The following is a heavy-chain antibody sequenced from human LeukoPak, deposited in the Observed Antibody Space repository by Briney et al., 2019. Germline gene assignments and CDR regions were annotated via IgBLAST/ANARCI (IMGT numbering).Heavy chain of an antibody. CDR2: ISYDGSNK. J-gene: IGHJ3*01. D-gene: IGHD2-2*01. V-gene: IGHV3-30*03. CDR1: GFTFSSYG. Sequence: GSLRLSCAASGFTFSSYGMHWVRQAPGKGLEWVAVISYDGSNKYYADSVKGRFTISRDNSKNTLYLQMNSLRAEDTAVYYCAREKRGVRTSDAFDVWGQGTMVTVSS. CDR3: AREKRGVRTSDAFDV.